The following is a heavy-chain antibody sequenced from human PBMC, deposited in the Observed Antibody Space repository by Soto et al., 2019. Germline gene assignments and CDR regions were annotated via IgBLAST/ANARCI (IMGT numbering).Heavy chain of an antibody. J-gene: IGHJ5*02. CDR1: GDSITNNNW. Sequence: QVQLQESGPGLVKPSGPLSLTCAISGDSITNNNWWSWVRQPPGKGLEWMGEIYHSGATNYSPSLKSRVTMSVDTSKNQFSLRLSSVTAADTAVYYCVRGTYWFDRWGQGTLVTVSS. CDR3: VRGTYWFDR. V-gene: IGHV4-4*02. CDR2: IYHSGAT. D-gene: IGHD3-16*01.